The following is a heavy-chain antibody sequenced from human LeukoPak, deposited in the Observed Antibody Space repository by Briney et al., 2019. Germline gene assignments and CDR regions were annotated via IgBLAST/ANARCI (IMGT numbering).Heavy chain of an antibody. V-gene: IGHV3-21*01. D-gene: IGHD6-13*01. CDR2: ISSSSSYI. CDR3: AKNKQQQLVRMYYFDY. J-gene: IGHJ4*02. CDR1: GFTFSSYS. Sequence: PGGSLRLSCAASGFTFSSYSMNWVRQAPGKGLEWVSSISSSSSYIYYADSVKGRFTISRDNAKNSLYLQMNSLRAEDTAVYYCAKNKQQQLVRMYYFDYWGQGTLVTVSS.